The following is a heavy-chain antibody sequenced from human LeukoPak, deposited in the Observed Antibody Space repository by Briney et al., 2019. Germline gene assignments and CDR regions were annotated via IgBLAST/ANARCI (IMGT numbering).Heavy chain of an antibody. CDR1: GGSISSSSYY. V-gene: IGHV4-39*07. CDR2: IYYSGST. CDR3: ARDIMVRTRPDY. Sequence: SETLSPTCTVSGGSISSSSYYWGWIRQPPGKGLEWIGSIYYSGSTYYNPSLKSRVTISVDTSKNQFSLKLSSVTAADTAVYYCARDIMVRTRPDYWGQGTLVTVSS. J-gene: IGHJ4*02. D-gene: IGHD2-8*01.